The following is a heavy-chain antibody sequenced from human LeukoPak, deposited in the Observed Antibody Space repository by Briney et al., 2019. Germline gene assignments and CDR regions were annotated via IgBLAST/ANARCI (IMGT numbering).Heavy chain of an antibody. J-gene: IGHJ4*02. CDR2: INPSGGST. Sequence: ASVKVSCKASGYTFTSYYMHWVRQAPGQGLEWMGIINPSGGSTSYAQKFQGRVTMTRDMSTSTVYMELSRLRSEDTAVYYCARSPADYYDSSGLYPIWREPFDYWGQGTLVTVSS. V-gene: IGHV1-46*01. D-gene: IGHD3-22*01. CDR1: GYTFTSYY. CDR3: ARSPADYYDSSGLYPIWREPFDY.